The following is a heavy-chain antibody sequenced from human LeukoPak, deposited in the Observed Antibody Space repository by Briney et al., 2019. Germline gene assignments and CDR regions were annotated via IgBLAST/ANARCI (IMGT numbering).Heavy chain of an antibody. V-gene: IGHV1-46*01. Sequence: ASVKVSCKASGYTFTNYYMHWVRQAPGQGLEWLGLITPSGGSTWYAQKFQGRVTMTRDMSTSTDYMELSSLRSEDTAVYYCAKDRLGAILYFDYWGRGTLVTVSS. J-gene: IGHJ4*02. CDR2: ITPSGGST. CDR3: AKDRLGAILYFDY. CDR1: GYTFTNYY. D-gene: IGHD1-26*01.